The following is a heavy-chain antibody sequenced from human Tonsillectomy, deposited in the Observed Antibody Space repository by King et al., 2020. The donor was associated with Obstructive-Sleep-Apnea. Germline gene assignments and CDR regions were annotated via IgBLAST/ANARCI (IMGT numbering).Heavy chain of an antibody. Sequence: QLVQSGAEVKKPGASVKVSCKASGYTFTSYGISWVRQAPGQGLEWMGWISAYNGNTNYAQKLQGRVTMTTDTFTSTVYMELRSLRSDDTDVYYCARVAPGEWFDPWGQGTLVTVSS. CDR1: GYTFTSYG. CDR3: ARVAPGEWFDP. D-gene: IGHD3-10*01. J-gene: IGHJ5*02. V-gene: IGHV1-18*01. CDR2: ISAYNGNT.